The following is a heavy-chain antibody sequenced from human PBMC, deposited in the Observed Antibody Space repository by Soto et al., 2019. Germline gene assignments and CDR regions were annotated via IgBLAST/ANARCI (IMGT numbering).Heavy chain of an antibody. CDR1: GYNFNAYW. Sequence: GESLKISCKGSGYNFNAYWIGWVRQMPGKGLEWMGIIYPADSDTRYNPSFQGQVTISADKSVSTAYLQWSSLEASDTAIYYCARQYAAFDYWGQGTLVTVSS. CDR2: IYPADSDT. CDR3: ARQYAAFDY. V-gene: IGHV5-51*01. J-gene: IGHJ4*02. D-gene: IGHD2-2*01.